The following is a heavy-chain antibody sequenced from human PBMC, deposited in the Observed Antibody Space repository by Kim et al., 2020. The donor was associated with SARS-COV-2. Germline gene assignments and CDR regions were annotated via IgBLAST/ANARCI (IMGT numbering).Heavy chain of an antibody. CDR1: GGSISSSSYY. CDR2: IYYSGST. D-gene: IGHD6-13*01. Sequence: SETLSLTCTVSGGSISSSSYYWGWIRQPPGKGLEWIGSIYYSGSTYYNPSLKSRVTISVDTSKNQFSLKLSSVTAADTAVYYCARQLPNSSIAAAGTGIWFDPWGQGTLVTVSS. J-gene: IGHJ5*02. V-gene: IGHV4-39*01. CDR3: ARQLPNSSIAAAGTGIWFDP.